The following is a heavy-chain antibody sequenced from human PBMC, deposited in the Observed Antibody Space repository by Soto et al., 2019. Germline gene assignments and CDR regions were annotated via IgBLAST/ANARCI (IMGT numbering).Heavy chain of an antibody. Sequence: SETLSITCTVSGGSISSGDYYWSWIRQPPGKGLEWIGYIYYSGSTYYNPSLKSRVTISVDTSKNQFSLKLSSVTAADTAVYYCARDRGGIHCCGDCSGWYFDLWGRGTLVTVSS. D-gene: IGHD2-21*02. CDR3: ARDRGGIHCCGDCSGWYFDL. V-gene: IGHV4-30-4*02. J-gene: IGHJ2*01. CDR2: IYYSGST. CDR1: GGSISSGDYY.